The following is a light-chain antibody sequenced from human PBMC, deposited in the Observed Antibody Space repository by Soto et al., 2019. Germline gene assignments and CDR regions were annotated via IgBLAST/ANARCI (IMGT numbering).Light chain of an antibody. CDR3: QQRSNWPRHT. CDR1: QILTNDY. V-gene: IGKV3-11*01. Sequence: EILLTQSTGTLSLSPGERATLSCRASQILTNDYLAWYQQKVGQALRLRIYLATRRATGIPARFIGSGSGTDFSLTISSVEPEDFAVYYCQQRSNWPRHTFGGGTKVDIK. CDR2: LAT. J-gene: IGKJ4*01.